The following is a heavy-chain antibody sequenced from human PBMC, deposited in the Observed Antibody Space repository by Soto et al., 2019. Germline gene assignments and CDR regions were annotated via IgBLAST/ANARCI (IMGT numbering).Heavy chain of an antibody. V-gene: IGHV3-23*01. CDR3: CGVPPALSRYNCMDV. CDR2: ISATGATA. J-gene: IGHJ6*03. CDR1: GFSFISYS. D-gene: IGHD2-21*01. Sequence: EAQLLESGGGSIQPGGSLRLSCAASGFSFISYSMGWVRQAPGKGLEWVSGISATGATAYYADSVKGRVTVSRDNSKNTLSLQMNSLRADDTALYYCCGVPPALSRYNCMDVWGQGTTVIVSS.